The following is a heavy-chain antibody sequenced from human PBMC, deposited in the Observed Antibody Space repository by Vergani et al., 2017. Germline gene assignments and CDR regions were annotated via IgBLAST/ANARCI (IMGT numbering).Heavy chain of an antibody. CDR1: GFTFRHHG. CDR3: VRDRRHEVVNILDY. J-gene: IGHJ4*02. Sequence: QVQLVESGGGVVQPGKSLRLSCAASGFTFRHHGMHWVRQAPGQGPEWVAVIWFDGDNKYYADSVKGRFTIARDNSKTTLFLQMNSLRAEDTAVYYCVRDRRHEVVNILDYWGRGTLVTVSS. D-gene: IGHD3-9*01. V-gene: IGHV3-33*01. CDR2: IWFDGDNK.